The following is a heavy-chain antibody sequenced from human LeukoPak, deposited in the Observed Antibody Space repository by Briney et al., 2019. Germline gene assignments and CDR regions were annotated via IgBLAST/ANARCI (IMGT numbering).Heavy chain of an antibody. CDR1: GFSFSFYG. V-gene: IGHV3-30*18. Sequence: GGSLRLSCASSGFSFSFYGMHCVRQAPGKGLEWVAVISEDGTKKNYAESVKGRFTNSRDNYNNTLYLQMNSLRAEDTAVYYCAKDTDTTASGTLDNWRQGTLDTVPS. D-gene: IGHD6-13*01. CDR2: ISEDGTKK. CDR3: AKDTDTTASGTLDN. J-gene: IGHJ4*02.